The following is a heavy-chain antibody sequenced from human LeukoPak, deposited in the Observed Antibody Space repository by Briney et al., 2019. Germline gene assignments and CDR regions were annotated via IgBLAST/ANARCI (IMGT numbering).Heavy chain of an antibody. CDR2: ISYDGSNK. V-gene: IGHV3-30*03. CDR3: ARGGSSPSY. Sequence: GRSLRLSCAASGFTFSSYGMHWVRQAPGKGLEWVAVISYDGSNKYYADSVKGRFTISRDNSKNTLYLQMNSLRAEGTAVYYCARGGSSPSYWGQGTLVTVSS. J-gene: IGHJ4*02. D-gene: IGHD2-2*01. CDR1: GFTFSSYG.